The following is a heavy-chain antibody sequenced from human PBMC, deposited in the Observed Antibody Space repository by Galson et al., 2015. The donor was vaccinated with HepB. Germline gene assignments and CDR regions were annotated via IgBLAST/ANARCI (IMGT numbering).Heavy chain of an antibody. D-gene: IGHD6-13*01. CDR2: ISGSGGST. J-gene: IGHJ4*02. CDR1: GFTFSSYA. V-gene: IGHV3-23*01. CDR3: AKLAWYSSSWPQAPFDY. Sequence: SLRLSCAASGFTFSSYAMSWVRQAPGKGPEWVSAISGSGGSTYYADSVKGRFTISRDNSKNTLYLQMNSLRAEDTAVYYCAKLAWYSSSWPQAPFDYWGQGTLVTVPS.